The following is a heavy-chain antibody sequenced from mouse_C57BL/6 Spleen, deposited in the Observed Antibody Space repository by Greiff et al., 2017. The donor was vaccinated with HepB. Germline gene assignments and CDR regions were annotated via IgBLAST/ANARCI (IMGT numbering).Heavy chain of an antibody. V-gene: IGHV5-9*01. D-gene: IGHD1-1*01. CDR3: ASPITTVVDWYFDV. CDR1: GFTFSSYT. J-gene: IGHJ1*03. CDR2: ISGGGGNT. Sequence: EVQLVESGGGLVKPGGSLKLSCAASGFTFSSYTMSWVRQTPEKRLEWVGTISGGGGNTYYPDSVKGRFTISRDNATNTLYLQMSSLRSEDTALYYCASPITTVVDWYFDVWGTGTTVTVSS.